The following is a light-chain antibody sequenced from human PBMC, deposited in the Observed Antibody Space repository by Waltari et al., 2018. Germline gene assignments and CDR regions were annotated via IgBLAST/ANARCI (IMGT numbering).Light chain of an antibody. V-gene: IGKV3-11*01. Sequence: EIVLPQSPAPLSLSPGERATPSCRASKNGGRYLAWYQQKPGQAPSLLIHETYHRAAGIPARFSGSGSGTDFTLIISSLEPEDFAVYYCQQRANWPLTFGGGTKVEIK. CDR2: ETY. CDR1: KNGGRY. J-gene: IGKJ4*01. CDR3: QQRANWPLT.